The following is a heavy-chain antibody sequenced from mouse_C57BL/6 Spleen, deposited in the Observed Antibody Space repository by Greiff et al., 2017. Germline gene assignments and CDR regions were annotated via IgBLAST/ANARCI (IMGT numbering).Heavy chain of an antibody. V-gene: IGHV1-69*01. Sequence: QVQLQQPGAELVMPGASVKLSCKASGYTFTSYWMHWVKQRPGQGLEWIGEIDPSDSYTNYNQKFKGKSTLTVDKSSSTAYMQLSSLTSEDSAVYYCARGGLGKEFDYWGQGTTLTVSS. CDR3: ARGGLGKEFDY. J-gene: IGHJ2*01. CDR2: IDPSDSYT. CDR1: GYTFTSYW. D-gene: IGHD4-1*01.